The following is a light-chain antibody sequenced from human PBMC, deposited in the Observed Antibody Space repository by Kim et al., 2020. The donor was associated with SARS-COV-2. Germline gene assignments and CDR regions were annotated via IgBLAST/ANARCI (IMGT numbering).Light chain of an antibody. CDR3: ATWDDSLSAYV. CDR1: SSDIGSNP. J-gene: IGLJ1*01. V-gene: IGLV1-47*02. CDR2: GSD. Sequence: GQRVTISCSGGSSDIGSNPVYWFQQLPGTAPKLFIFGSDRRPSGVPDRFSGSKSGTSASLAISGLRSEDEADYYCATWDDSLSAYVFGTGTKVTVL.